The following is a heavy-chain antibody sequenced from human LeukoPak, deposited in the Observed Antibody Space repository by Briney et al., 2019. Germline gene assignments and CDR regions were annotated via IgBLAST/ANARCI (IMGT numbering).Heavy chain of an antibody. Sequence: GGSLRLSCAASGFTFSSYEMNWVGEAPGKGGEWVAYISSSGSTIYYADSVKGGFTISRDKAKNSLYMQMTSLRAEDTAVYYCARDNYDFWSGPFDYWGQGTLVTVSS. V-gene: IGHV3-48*03. D-gene: IGHD3-3*01. CDR1: GFTFSSYE. CDR2: ISSSGSTI. CDR3: ARDNYDFWSGPFDY. J-gene: IGHJ4*02.